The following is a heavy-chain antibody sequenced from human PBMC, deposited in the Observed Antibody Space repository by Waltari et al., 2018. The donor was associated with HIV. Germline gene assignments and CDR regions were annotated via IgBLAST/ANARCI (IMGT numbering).Heavy chain of an antibody. CDR3: ARGGFYGSGSKVN. CDR2: IKQEGSEK. D-gene: IGHD3-10*01. CDR1: GFTFSSYW. V-gene: IGHV3-7*04. J-gene: IGHJ4*02. Sequence: EVQLVESGGGLVQPGGSLRLSCAASGFTFSSYWMSWVRQAPGKGLEWVANIKQEGSEKYYVDSVNGRFTISRDNAENSLYLQMNSLRAEDTAVYYGARGGFYGSGSKVNWGQGTLVTVSS.